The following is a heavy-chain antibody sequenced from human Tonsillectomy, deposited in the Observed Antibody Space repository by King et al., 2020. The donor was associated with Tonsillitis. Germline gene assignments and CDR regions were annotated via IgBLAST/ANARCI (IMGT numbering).Heavy chain of an antibody. J-gene: IGHJ5*02. V-gene: IGHV3-7*03. D-gene: IGHD6-25*01. CDR2: IKQDGTKK. CDR3: ARDSIAAPLWFDP. Sequence: QLVQSGGGLVQPGGSLRLSCAASGFTFSSYWMSWVRQAPGKGLEWVANIKQDGTKKYYVDSVKGRFTISRDNAKNSLYLQLNSLRAEDTAVYYCARDSIAAPLWFDPWGQGTLVTVSS. CDR1: GFTFSSYW.